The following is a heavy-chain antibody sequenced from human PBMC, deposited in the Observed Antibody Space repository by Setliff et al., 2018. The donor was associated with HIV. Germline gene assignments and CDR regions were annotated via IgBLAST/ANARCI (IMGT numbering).Heavy chain of an antibody. CDR2: ISTYSDET. CDR3: ARDVEHMMDV. V-gene: IGHV1-18*01. Sequence: ASVKVSCKTSGYTFTTYGLSWVRQAPGQGLEWMGWISTYSDETSSSQNLQGRVTMTTDTSTSIAYMELRSLRFDDTAVYYCARDVEHMMDVWGQGTTVTVSS. J-gene: IGHJ6*02. CDR1: GYTFTTYG.